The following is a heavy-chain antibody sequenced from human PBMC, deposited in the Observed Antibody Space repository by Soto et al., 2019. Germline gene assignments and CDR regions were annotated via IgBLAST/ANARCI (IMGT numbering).Heavy chain of an antibody. CDR1: GFSLSTSGVG. Sequence: QITLKESGPTLVKPTQTLTLTCTFSGFSLSTSGVGVGWIRQPPGKALEWLALIYWDDDKRYSPSLKSRLTTPKDPSKNQVVLTMTNMDPVDNAPFYCAPSLYSSSSPWYFDLWGRGTLVTVSS. CDR2: IYWDDDK. J-gene: IGHJ2*01. V-gene: IGHV2-5*02. CDR3: APSLYSSSSPWYFDL. D-gene: IGHD6-6*01.